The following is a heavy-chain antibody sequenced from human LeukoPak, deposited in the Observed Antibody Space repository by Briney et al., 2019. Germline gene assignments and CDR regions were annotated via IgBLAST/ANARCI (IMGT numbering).Heavy chain of an antibody. D-gene: IGHD5-18*01. CDR3: PRTPLSGAYSYGSYYYMDV. V-gene: IGHV3-7*01. CDR2: IKQDGGEK. Sequence: GGSLRLSCAASGFTFSSYWMSWVRQAPGKGLEWVANIKQDGGEKYYVDSVKGRFTISRDNGKNSLYLQMNSLRAEDTALDYCPRTPLSGAYSYGSYYYMDVWGKGTTVTVSS. CDR1: GFTFSSYW. J-gene: IGHJ6*03.